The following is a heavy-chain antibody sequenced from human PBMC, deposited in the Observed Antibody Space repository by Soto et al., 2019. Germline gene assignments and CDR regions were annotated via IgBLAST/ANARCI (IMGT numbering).Heavy chain of an antibody. J-gene: IGHJ4*02. CDR1: GGSINSACHS. CDR2: SYHSGSS. CDR3: ARARYYDWCFDS. V-gene: IGHV4-30-2*06. D-gene: IGHD3-9*01. Sequence: SETLSLTCTVSGGSINSACHSWGWVRQSPGKGLEWRGYSYHSGSSYYNPSLQSRVTISVDRSKAQFYLTLTSVTAADTAVYFCARARYYDWCFDSWGQGTPVTVSS.